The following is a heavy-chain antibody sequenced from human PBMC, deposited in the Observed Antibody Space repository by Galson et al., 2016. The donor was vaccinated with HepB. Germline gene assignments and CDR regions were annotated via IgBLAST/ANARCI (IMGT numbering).Heavy chain of an antibody. Sequence: SVKVSCKASGYTFTRYGISWVRQAPGQGLEWMGWISTYNGDTKFAHKIQGRVTMTTDTSTSTAYMELRSLRPDDTALYYCARSLFYFDNWGQGTLVTVSS. V-gene: IGHV1-18*01. J-gene: IGHJ4*02. CDR1: GYTFTRYG. CDR2: ISTYNGDT. CDR3: ARSLFYFDN.